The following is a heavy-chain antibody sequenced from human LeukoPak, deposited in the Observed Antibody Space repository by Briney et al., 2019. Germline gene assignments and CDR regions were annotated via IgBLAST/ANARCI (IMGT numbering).Heavy chain of an antibody. Sequence: PGRSLRLPCAASGFTFSSYAMHWVRQAPGKGLEWVAVISYDGSNKYYADSVKGRFTISRDNSKNTLYLQMNSLRAEDTAVYYCARGRDRRGRVEPFDYWGQGTLVTVSS. CDR1: GFTFSSYA. CDR3: ARGRDRRGRVEPFDY. CDR2: ISYDGSNK. J-gene: IGHJ4*02. V-gene: IGHV3-30*04. D-gene: IGHD1-14*01.